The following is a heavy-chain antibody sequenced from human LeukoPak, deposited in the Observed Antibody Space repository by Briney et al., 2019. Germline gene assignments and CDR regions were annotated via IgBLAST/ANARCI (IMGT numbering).Heavy chain of an antibody. CDR2: IYYSGST. V-gene: IGHV4-59*01. Sequence: SETLSLTCTVSGGSISSYYWSWIRQPPGKGLEWIGYIYYSGSTNYNPSLTSRVTISVDTSKNQFSLKLSSVTAADTAVYYCAREGIAAPQGWFDPWGQGTLVTVSS. D-gene: IGHD6-6*01. CDR3: AREGIAAPQGWFDP. J-gene: IGHJ5*02. CDR1: GGSISSYY.